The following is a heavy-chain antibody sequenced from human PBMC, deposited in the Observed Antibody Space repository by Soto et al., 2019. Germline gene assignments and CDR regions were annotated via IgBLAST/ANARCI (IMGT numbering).Heavy chain of an antibody. Sequence: ASVKVSCKASGYTFSNNDINWVRQATGQGLEWMGWMNPNSGNTGYAQKFQGRVTMTRNTSISTAYMELSGLRSEDTAVYYCARASYSSGSFFEYWGQGTLDTVSS. D-gene: IGHD6-19*01. CDR3: ARASYSSGSFFEY. J-gene: IGHJ4*02. CDR2: MNPNSGNT. V-gene: IGHV1-8*01. CDR1: GYTFSNND.